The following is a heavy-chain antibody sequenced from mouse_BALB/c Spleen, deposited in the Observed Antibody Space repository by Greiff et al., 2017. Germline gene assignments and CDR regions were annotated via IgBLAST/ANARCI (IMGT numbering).Heavy chain of an antibody. J-gene: IGHJ3*01. V-gene: IGHV2-9*02. CDR3: ARGDYGYLWFAY. CDR2: IWAGGST. CDR1: GFSLTSYG. D-gene: IGHD2-2*01. Sequence: VKLVESGPGLVAPSQSLSITCTVSGFSLTSYGVHWVRQPPGKGLEWLGVIWAGGSTNYNSALMSRLSISKVNSKSQVFLKMNSLQTDDTAMYYCARGDYGYLWFAYWGQGTLVTVSA.